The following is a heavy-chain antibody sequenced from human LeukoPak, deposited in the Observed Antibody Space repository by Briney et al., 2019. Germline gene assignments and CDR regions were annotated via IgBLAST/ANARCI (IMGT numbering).Heavy chain of an antibody. CDR3: ARARYVNSFYAFDI. CDR1: GGSIISYY. V-gene: IGHV4-59*01. CDR2: LSKSGNT. D-gene: IGHD3-9*01. Sequence: SETLSLPFTVSGGSIISYYWSWIRLPPGKGLEWIGCLSKSGNTNYIPSLKRRVTIFGDTSKNHFFLKLSSVTAADTAMYYCARARYVNSFYAFDIWGQGTLVTVSS. J-gene: IGHJ3*02.